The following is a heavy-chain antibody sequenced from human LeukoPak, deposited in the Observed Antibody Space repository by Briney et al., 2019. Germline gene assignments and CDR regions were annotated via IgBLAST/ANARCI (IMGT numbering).Heavy chain of an antibody. CDR2: ISSSGSTI. CDR1: GLTFSSYE. CDR3: ARDPGPSTAFDY. Sequence: PGGSLRLSCAASGLTFSSYEMDWVRQAPGKGVEGVSYISSSGSTIYYADSVNGRFTISRDNAKNSLYLQMNSLRAEDTAVYYCARDPGPSTAFDYWGQGTLVTVSS. J-gene: IGHJ4*02. D-gene: IGHD4-17*01. V-gene: IGHV3-48*03.